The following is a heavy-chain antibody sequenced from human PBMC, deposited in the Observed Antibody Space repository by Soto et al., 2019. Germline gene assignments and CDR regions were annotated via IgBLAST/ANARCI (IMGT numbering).Heavy chain of an antibody. CDR1: GFTFSSYA. Sequence: QVQLVESGGGVVQPGRSLRLSCAASGFTFSSYAMHWVRQAPGKGLEWVAVISYDGSNKYYADSVKGRFTISRDNSKNTLYLQMNSLRAEDTAVYYCARDYYDSSGYLVYWGQGTLVTVSS. CDR3: ARDYYDSSGYLVY. V-gene: IGHV3-30-3*01. J-gene: IGHJ4*02. D-gene: IGHD3-22*01. CDR2: ISYDGSNK.